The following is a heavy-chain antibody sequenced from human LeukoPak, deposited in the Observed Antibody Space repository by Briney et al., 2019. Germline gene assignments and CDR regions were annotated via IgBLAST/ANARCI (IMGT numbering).Heavy chain of an antibody. CDR1: GFTFSNNA. CDR3: AKDSVGVAGPDY. V-gene: IGHV3-23*01. CDR2: ISGSGGST. J-gene: IGHJ4*02. D-gene: IGHD6-19*01. Sequence: GGSLRLSCAASGFTFSNNAMSWVRQAPGKGLEWVSAISGSGGSTYYADSVKGRFTISRDNSKNTLYLQMNSLRAEDTAVYYCAKDSVGVAGPDYWGQGTLVTVSS.